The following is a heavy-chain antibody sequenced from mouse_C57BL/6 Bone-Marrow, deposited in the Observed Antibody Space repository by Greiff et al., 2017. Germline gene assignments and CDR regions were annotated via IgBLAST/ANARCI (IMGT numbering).Heavy chain of an antibody. V-gene: IGHV1-26*01. J-gene: IGHJ2*01. CDR3: ARYGDDYMDAW. Sequence: EVQLQQSGPELVKPGASVKISCKASGYTFTDYYMNWVKQSPGKSLEWIGVINPKNGGTSYNQKFKGKATLTVDKSSSTAYMQLRSLTSEDSAVYYGARYGDDYMDAWWGRGNALTVTS. CDR1: GYTFTDYY. D-gene: IGHD2-4*01. CDR2: INPKNGGT.